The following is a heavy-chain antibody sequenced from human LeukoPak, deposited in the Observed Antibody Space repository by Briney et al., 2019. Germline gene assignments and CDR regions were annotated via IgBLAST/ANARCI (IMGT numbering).Heavy chain of an antibody. Sequence: GGSLRLSCAASGFTLSSYGMHWVRQAPGKGLEWVAVVWYDGSDKYYADSVKGRFTISRDNSKNTLYLQMNSLRAEDTAVYYCATDSTYGYWGQGTLVTVSS. CDR2: VWYDGSDK. D-gene: IGHD2-2*01. CDR1: GFTLSSYG. V-gene: IGHV3-33*01. J-gene: IGHJ4*02. CDR3: ATDSTYGY.